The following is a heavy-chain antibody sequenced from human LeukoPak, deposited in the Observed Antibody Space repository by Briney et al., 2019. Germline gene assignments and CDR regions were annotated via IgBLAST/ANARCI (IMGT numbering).Heavy chain of an antibody. J-gene: IGHJ5*02. CDR1: GFTFSNYA. CDR2: ISGSGVISGSGVST. D-gene: IGHD3-16*01. Sequence: GGSLRLSCAASGFTFSNYAMNWVRQAPGKGLEWVSGISGSGVISGSGVSTYYTDSVKGRFTISRDNAKNSLYLQMNSLRAEDTAVYYCARDPWESEDPWGQGTLVTVSS. CDR3: ARDPWESEDP. V-gene: IGHV3-23*01.